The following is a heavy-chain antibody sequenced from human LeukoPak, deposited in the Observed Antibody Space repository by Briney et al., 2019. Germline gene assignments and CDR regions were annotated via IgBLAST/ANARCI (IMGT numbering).Heavy chain of an antibody. Sequence: ASVKVSCKASGYTFTGYYMHWVRQAPGQGLEWMGWINPNSGGTNYAQKFQARVTMTRDTSISTAYMELSRLRSDDTAVYYCAREWYDYVWGSYRSPKGGWFDPWGQGTLVTVSS. D-gene: IGHD3-16*02. V-gene: IGHV1-2*02. J-gene: IGHJ5*02. CDR1: GYTFTGYY. CDR2: INPNSGGT. CDR3: AREWYDYVWGSYRSPKGGWFDP.